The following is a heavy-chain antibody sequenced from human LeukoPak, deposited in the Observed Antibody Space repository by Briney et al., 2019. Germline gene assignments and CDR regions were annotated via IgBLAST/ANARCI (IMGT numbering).Heavy chain of an antibody. CDR3: AKPPTLATHYFDY. CDR1: GFTFSSYS. D-gene: IGHD1-26*01. Sequence: GGSLRLSCAASGFTFSSYSMNWVRQAPGKGLEWVSYISSSSSTIYYADSVKGRFTISRDNSKNTLYLQMNSLRAEDTAVYYCAKPPTLATHYFDYWGQGTLVTVSS. J-gene: IGHJ4*02. V-gene: IGHV3-48*01. CDR2: ISSSSSTI.